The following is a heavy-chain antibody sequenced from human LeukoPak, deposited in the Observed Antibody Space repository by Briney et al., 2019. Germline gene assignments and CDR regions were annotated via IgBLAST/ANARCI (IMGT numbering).Heavy chain of an antibody. V-gene: IGHV4-30-2*01. CDR2: IYHSGST. Sequence: SETLSLTCAVSGGSISSGGYSWSWIRQPPGKGLEWIGYIYHSGSTYYNPSLKSRVTISVDRSKNQFSLKLSSVTAADTAVYYCARGLLCSARLSWFDPWGQGTLVTVSS. CDR1: GGSISSGGYS. J-gene: IGHJ5*02. CDR3: ARGLLCSARLSWFDP. D-gene: IGHD2-15*01.